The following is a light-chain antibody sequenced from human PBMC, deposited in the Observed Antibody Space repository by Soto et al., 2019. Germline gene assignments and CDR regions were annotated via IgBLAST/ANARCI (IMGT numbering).Light chain of an antibody. Sequence: EIVLTQSPVTLSLSPGERATLSCRASQSVSSSYLAWDQQKPGQAPRPLIYGASSRATGIPDRFSGSGSGTDFTLTISRLEPEDFAVYYCQQYGSSPTWTFGQGTTADI. CDR3: QQYGSSPTWT. V-gene: IGKV3-20*01. CDR1: QSVSSSY. J-gene: IGKJ1*01. CDR2: GAS.